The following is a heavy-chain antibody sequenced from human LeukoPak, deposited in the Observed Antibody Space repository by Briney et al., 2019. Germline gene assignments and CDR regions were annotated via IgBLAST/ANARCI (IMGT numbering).Heavy chain of an antibody. J-gene: IGHJ6*02. CDR1: GFTVSSNY. CDR3: AGSGSYDYYYYGMDV. V-gene: IGHV3-53*04. CDR2: IYSGGST. Sequence: GGSLRLSCAASGFTVSSNYMSWVRQAPGKGLEWVSVIYSGGSTYYADSVKGRFTISRHNSKNTLYLQMNSLRAEDTAVHYCAGSGSYDYYYYGMDVWGQGTTVTVSS. D-gene: IGHD1-26*01.